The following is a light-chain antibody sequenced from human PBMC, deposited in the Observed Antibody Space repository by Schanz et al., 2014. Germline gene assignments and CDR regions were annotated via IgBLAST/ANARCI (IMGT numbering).Light chain of an antibody. CDR2: NVN. J-gene: IGLJ3*02. Sequence: QSALTQPRSVSGSPAQSVTISCTGTNSDVDSYKYVSWYQQHPGQAPKLMIYNVNKRPSGVPDRFSGSKSGNTASLTISGLQAEDEADYYCTSYTSIRTWVFGGGTKLTVL. CDR3: TSYTSIRTWV. V-gene: IGLV2-11*01. CDR1: NSDVDSYKY.